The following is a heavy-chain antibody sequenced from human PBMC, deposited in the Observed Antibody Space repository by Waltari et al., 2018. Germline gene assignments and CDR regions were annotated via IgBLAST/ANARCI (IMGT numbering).Heavy chain of an antibody. Sequence: EVQLVESGGGLVQPGGSLRLSCAASGFTFSSYEMNWVRQAPGKGLGWVSYSGSSGSTIYYADSVKGRFTISRDNAKNSLYLQMNSLRAEDTAVYYCASSTIPLGYWGQGTLVTVSS. CDR1: GFTFSSYE. D-gene: IGHD2-21*01. CDR3: ASSTIPLGY. V-gene: IGHV3-48*03. J-gene: IGHJ4*02. CDR2: SGSSGSTI.